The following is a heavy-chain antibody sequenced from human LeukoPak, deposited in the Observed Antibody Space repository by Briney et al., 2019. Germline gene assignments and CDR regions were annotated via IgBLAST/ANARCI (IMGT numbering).Heavy chain of an antibody. J-gene: IGHJ4*02. CDR2: IIPIFGTA. D-gene: IGHD4-11*01. CDR3: ARLPPDYSRPRDY. V-gene: IGHV1-69*01. Sequence: SVKVSCKASGGTFSSYAISWVRQAPGQGLECIGGIIPIFGTANYAQKFQGRVTITADESTSTAYMELSSLRSEDTAVYYCARLPPDYSRPRDYWGQGTLVTVSS. CDR1: GGTFSSYA.